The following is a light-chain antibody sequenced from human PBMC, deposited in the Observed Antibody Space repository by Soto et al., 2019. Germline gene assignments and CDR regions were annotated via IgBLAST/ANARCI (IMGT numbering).Light chain of an antibody. J-gene: IGLJ2*01. CDR2: VKNDGSQ. Sequence: QLVLTQSPSASASLGATVKLTCTLSSGHSTYSIAWHQQQPKKGPRYLMRVKNDGSQTKGDGIPDRFSGSSSGPERYLTISSLQSEDEADYYCQAWGTGIVAFGGGTQLTVL. CDR1: SGHSTYS. V-gene: IGLV4-69*01. CDR3: QAWGTGIVA.